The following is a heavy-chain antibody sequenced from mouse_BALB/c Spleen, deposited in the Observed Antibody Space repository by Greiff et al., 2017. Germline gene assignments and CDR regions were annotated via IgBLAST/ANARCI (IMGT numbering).Heavy chain of an antibody. CDR2: IWSGGST. Sequence: VQGVESGPGLVQPSQSLSITCTVSGFSLTSYGVHWVRQSPGKGLEWLGVIWSGGSTDYNAAFISRLSISKDNSKSQVFFKMNSLQANDTAIYYCARSGLRYSPAWFAYWGQGTLVTVSA. CDR1: GFSLTSYG. D-gene: IGHD1-1*01. CDR3: ARSGLRYSPAWFAY. V-gene: IGHV2-2*02. J-gene: IGHJ3*01.